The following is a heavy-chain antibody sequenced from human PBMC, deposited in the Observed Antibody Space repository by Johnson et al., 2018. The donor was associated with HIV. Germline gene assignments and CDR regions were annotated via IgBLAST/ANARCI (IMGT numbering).Heavy chain of an antibody. J-gene: IGHJ3*02. Sequence: EVQLVESGGGVVQPGRSLRLSCAASGFTVSSNYMSWVRQAPGKGLEWVSVIYSGGSTYYADSVKGRFTISRDNSKNTLYLQMNSLRAEDTAVYYCARDGMAATKANIWGQGTMVTVSS. V-gene: IGHV3-66*01. CDR3: ARDGMAATKANI. CDR1: GFTVSSNY. CDR2: IYSGGST. D-gene: IGHD1-14*01.